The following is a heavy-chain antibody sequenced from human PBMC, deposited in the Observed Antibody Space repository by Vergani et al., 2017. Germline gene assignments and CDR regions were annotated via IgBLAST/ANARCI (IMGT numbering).Heavy chain of an antibody. CDR3: ARAWVAEDAFDI. Sequence: QVQLVQSGAEVKKPGASVKVSCKASGYTFTSYGISWVRQAPGQGLEWMGWISAYNGGTNYAQKFQGRVTMTRDTSISTAYMELSRLRSDDTAVYYCARAWVAEDAFDIWGQGTMVTVSS. J-gene: IGHJ3*02. V-gene: IGHV1-18*01. CDR2: ISAYNGGT. D-gene: IGHD6-19*01. CDR1: GYTFTSYG.